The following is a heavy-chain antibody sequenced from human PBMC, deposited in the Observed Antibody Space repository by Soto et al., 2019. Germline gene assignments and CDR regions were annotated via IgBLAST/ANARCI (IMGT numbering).Heavy chain of an antibody. J-gene: IGHJ4*02. Sequence: PGGSLRLSCAASGFDFSNYGMSWVRQAPGKGLEWVSAISGTAHASYYAASVKGRFTISRDNSKNTLYLHMNSLRVEDTAVYFCVKDAPQPFSDWGQGTLVTVS. V-gene: IGHV3-23*01. D-gene: IGHD3-3*02. CDR2: ISGTAHAS. CDR3: VKDAPQPFSD. CDR1: GFDFSNYG.